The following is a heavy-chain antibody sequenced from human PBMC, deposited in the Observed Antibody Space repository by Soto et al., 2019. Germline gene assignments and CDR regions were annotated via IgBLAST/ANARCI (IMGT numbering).Heavy chain of an antibody. J-gene: IGHJ4*01. D-gene: IGHD6-19*01. CDR3: ARDSLLLAVAGTCDY. CDR2: ISAYNGNT. CDR1: GYTFTSYG. V-gene: IGHV1-18*01. Sequence: ASVKVSCKASGYTFTSYGISWVRQAPGQGLEWMGWISAYNGNTNYAQKLQGRVTMTTDTSTSTAYMELRSLRSDDTAVYYCARDSLLLAVAGTCDYWGPGTLATLSS.